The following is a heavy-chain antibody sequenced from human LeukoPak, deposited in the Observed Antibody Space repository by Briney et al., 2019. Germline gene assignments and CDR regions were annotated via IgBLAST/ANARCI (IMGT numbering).Heavy chain of an antibody. CDR1: GFSFSNYA. Sequence: GGSLRPSCAASGFSFSNYAMNWVRQAPGKGLEWVSSISSSSSYIYYVDSVKGRFTISRDNAKNSLYLQMNSLRAEDTDVYYCARGQLYYDSSGFDYWGQGTLVTVSS. J-gene: IGHJ4*02. CDR2: ISSSSSYI. CDR3: ARGQLYYDSSGFDY. D-gene: IGHD3-22*01. V-gene: IGHV3-21*01.